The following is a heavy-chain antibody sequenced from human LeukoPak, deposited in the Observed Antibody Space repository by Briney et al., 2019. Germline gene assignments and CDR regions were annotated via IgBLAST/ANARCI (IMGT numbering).Heavy chain of an antibody. J-gene: IGHJ4*02. D-gene: IGHD2-2*01. CDR3: ARVYNDLPLNYIVVVPAPGVFDY. V-gene: IGHV4-34*09. CDR1: GGSFSGYY. Sequence: SETLSLTCAVYGGSFSGYYWSWIRQPPGKGLEWIGYIYYSGSTYYNPSLKSRVTISVDTSKNQFSLKLSSVTAADTAVYYCARVYNDLPLNYIVVVPAPGVFDYWGQGTLVTVSS. CDR2: IYYSGST.